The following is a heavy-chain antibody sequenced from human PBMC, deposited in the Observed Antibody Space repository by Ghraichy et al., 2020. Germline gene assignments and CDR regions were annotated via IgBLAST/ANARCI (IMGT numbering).Heavy chain of an antibody. CDR3: TVCTGYYLGSHKIGDY. CDR2: IKSKTDGATT. CDR1: GFTFTNAW. Sequence: GGSLRLSCAASGFTFTNAWMSWVRQAPGKGLEWVGRIKSKTDGATTDYAAPVKGRFTISRDDSKNTLYLQMNSLQTDDTAVYFCTVCTGYYLGSHKIGDYWGQGTLVTVSS. J-gene: IGHJ4*02. V-gene: IGHV3-15*01. D-gene: IGHD3-22*01.